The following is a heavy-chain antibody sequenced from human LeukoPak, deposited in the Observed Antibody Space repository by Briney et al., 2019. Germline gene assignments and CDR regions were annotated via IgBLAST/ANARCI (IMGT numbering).Heavy chain of an antibody. CDR2: IYPGDSDT. J-gene: IGHJ4*02. CDR1: GYSFTSYW. CDR3: ARQWEHCRSTSCPDY. D-gene: IGHD2-2*01. Sequence: GESLKISCKGSGYSFTSYWIGWVRQMPGKGLEWMGVIYPGDSDTRYSPSFQGQVTISADKSISTAYLQWSSLKASDTAMYYCARQWEHCRSTSCPDYWGQGTLVTVSS. V-gene: IGHV5-51*01.